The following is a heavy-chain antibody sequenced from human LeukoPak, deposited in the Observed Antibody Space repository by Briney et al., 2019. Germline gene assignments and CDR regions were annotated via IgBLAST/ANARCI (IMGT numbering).Heavy chain of an antibody. D-gene: IGHD2-21*02. V-gene: IGHV5-51*01. CDR3: ARHPAYCGGDCYFDI. CDR2: IYPGDSDT. CDR1: GYGFTSYW. Sequence: GESLKISCKGSGYGFTSYWIGWVRQMPGKGLEWMGIIYPGDSDTRYSPSFQGQVTISADKSISTAYLQWSSLKASDTAMYYCARHPAYCGGDCYFDIWGQGTMVTVSS. J-gene: IGHJ3*02.